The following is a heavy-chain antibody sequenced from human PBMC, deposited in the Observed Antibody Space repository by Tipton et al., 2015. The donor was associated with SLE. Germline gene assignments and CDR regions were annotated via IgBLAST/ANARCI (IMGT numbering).Heavy chain of an antibody. CDR1: GGSISSSSYY. V-gene: IGHV4-39*07. Sequence: TLSLTCTVSGGSISSSSYYWGWIRQPPGKGLEWIGSIYYSGSTYYTPSLKSRVTISVDASKNQFSLKLSSVTAADTAVYYCARARGLYSSSSYGDYWGQGTLVTVSS. CDR3: ARARGLYSSSSYGDY. CDR2: IYYSGST. D-gene: IGHD6-6*01. J-gene: IGHJ4*02.